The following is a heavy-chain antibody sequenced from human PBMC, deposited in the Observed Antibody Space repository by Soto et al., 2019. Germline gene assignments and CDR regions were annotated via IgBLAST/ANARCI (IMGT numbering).Heavy chain of an antibody. CDR1: GYTFTSYG. V-gene: IGHV1-18*01. CDR3: ARAAYIAAAGTDVDY. J-gene: IGHJ4*02. CDR2: ISAYNGNT. D-gene: IGHD6-13*01. Sequence: QVQLVQSGAEVKKPGASVKVSCKASGYTFTSYGISWVRQAPGQGLEWMGWISAYNGNTNYAQKLQGRVTMTTDTSTSTAYRELRSLRSDDTAVYYCARAAYIAAAGTDVDYWGQGTLVTVSS.